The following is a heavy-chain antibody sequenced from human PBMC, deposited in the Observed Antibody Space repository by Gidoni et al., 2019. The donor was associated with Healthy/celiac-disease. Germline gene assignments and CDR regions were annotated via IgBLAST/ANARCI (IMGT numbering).Heavy chain of an antibody. V-gene: IGHV4-34*01. CDR3: ARGQLYNYYGSGSYYNGGWGY. CDR2: INHSGST. J-gene: IGHJ4*02. D-gene: IGHD3-10*01. Sequence: QVQLQQWGAGLLKPSETLSLTCAVYGGSFSGYYWSWIRQPPGKGLEWIGEINHSGSTNYNPSLKSRVTISVDTSKNQFSLKLSSVTAADTAVYYCARGQLYNYYGSGSYYNGGWGYWGQGTLVTVSS. CDR1: GGSFSGYY.